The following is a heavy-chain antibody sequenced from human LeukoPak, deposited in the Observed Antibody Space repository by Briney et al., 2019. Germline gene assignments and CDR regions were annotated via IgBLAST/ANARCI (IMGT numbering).Heavy chain of an antibody. CDR2: ITGSSSSK. Sequence: PGGSLRLSCAASGFTFSDYDMNWFRQAPGTRLEWVSYITGSSSSKYYADSVKGRFTISRDNAKNSLYLQMNSLRAEDTAVYYCARPTTSGWYPHWGQGTMVTVSS. D-gene: IGHD6-19*01. V-gene: IGHV3-48*01. CDR3: ARPTTSGWYPH. CDR1: GFTFSDYD. J-gene: IGHJ3*01.